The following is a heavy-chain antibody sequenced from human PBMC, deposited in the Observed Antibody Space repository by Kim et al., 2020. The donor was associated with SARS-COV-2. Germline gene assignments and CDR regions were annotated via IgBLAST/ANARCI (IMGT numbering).Heavy chain of an antibody. CDR3: ARGGYSYSSRYYYYGMDV. D-gene: IGHD5-18*01. Sequence: ASVKVSCKASGYTFTSYGISWVRQAPGQGLEWMGWISAYNGNTNYAQKLQGRVTMTTDTATSTAYMELRSLRSDDTAVYYCARGGYSYSSRYYYYGMDVWGQGTTVTVSS. CDR2: ISAYNGNT. J-gene: IGHJ6*02. CDR1: GYTFTSYG. V-gene: IGHV1-18*01.